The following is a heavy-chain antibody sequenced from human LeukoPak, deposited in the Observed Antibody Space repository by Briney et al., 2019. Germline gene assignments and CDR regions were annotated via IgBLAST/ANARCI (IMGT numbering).Heavy chain of an antibody. V-gene: IGHV4-39*01. Sequence: SETLSLTCTVSGGSISSSSYYWGWIRQPPGKGLEWIGSIYYSGSTYYNPSLKSRVTISVDTSKNQFSPKLSSVTAADTAVYYCARHYYDSSGYSVDPWGQGTLVTVSS. J-gene: IGHJ5*02. CDR2: IYYSGST. CDR3: ARHYYDSSGYSVDP. D-gene: IGHD3-22*01. CDR1: GGSISSSSYY.